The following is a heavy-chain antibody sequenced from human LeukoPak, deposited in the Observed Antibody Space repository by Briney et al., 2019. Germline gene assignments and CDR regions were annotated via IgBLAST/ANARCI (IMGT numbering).Heavy chain of an antibody. Sequence: SETLSLTCAVYGGSFSGYSWSWIRQPPGKGLEWIGEINHSGSTNYNPSLKSRVTISVDTSKNQFSLKLSSVTAADTAVYYCARCRMLPYFDYWGQGTLVTVSS. J-gene: IGHJ4*02. V-gene: IGHV4-34*01. CDR3: ARCRMLPYFDY. CDR2: INHSGST. D-gene: IGHD1-14*01. CDR1: GGSFSGYS.